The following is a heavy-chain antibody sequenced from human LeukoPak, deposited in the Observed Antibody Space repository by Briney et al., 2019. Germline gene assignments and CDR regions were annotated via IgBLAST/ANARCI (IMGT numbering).Heavy chain of an antibody. D-gene: IGHD2-2*01. J-gene: IGHJ6*03. CDR1: GGSFSGYY. CDR3: ARGELVIVPAVNYYYYYMDV. Sequence: PSETLSLTCAVYGGSFSGYYWSWIRQPPGKGLEWIGEINQSGSTSYNPSLKSRVTISVDTSKNQFSLKLSSVTAADTAVYYCARGELVIVPAVNYYYYYMDVWGKGTTVTVSS. V-gene: IGHV4-34*01. CDR2: INQSGST.